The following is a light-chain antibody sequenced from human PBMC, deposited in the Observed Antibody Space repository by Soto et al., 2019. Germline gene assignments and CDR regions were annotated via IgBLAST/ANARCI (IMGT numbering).Light chain of an antibody. V-gene: IGLV7-43*01. CDR2: RIS. CDR1: TGAVTSDYF. J-gene: IGLJ1*01. CDR3: LLVYGGVHV. Sequence: QAVVTQEPSLTVSPGGTVTLTCACSTGAVTSDYFPNWFQQKPGQAPRALIYRISNRHSWTPARFSGALLGGKAALTLSAVQPDDEAEYYCLLVYGGVHVFGNGTQRTVL.